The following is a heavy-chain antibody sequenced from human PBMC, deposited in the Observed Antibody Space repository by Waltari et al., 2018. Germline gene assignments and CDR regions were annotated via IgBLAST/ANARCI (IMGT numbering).Heavy chain of an antibody. CDR3: VGELNGLCSNAVCPPLFDP. J-gene: IGHJ5*02. V-gene: IGHV4-39*07. D-gene: IGHD2-8*01. Sequence: QLQLQESGPGLVKPSETLSLTCTVSDGSISRSNYFWGWIRQPPGKGLEWIGSINYSGSTFYNPSLKGRVTTSVDTSKKQFSLKLRSVTAADTAVYYCVGELNGLCSNAVCPPLFDPWGQGTLVTVSS. CDR2: INYSGST. CDR1: DGSISRSNYF.